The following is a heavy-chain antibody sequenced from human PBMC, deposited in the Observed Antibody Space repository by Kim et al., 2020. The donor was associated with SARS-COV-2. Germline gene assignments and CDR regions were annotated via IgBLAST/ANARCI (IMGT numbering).Heavy chain of an antibody. D-gene: IGHD1-20*01. Sequence: SETLSLTCSVSGGSITSHSYYWGCIRQPPGKGLEWIGSIDHRGTTYYNPSLKSRVTISVDTSKNQFSLKLTSMTAADTAVFYCARSGDGIFDIWGRGTLV. CDR1: GGSITSHSYY. CDR2: IDHRGTT. V-gene: IGHV4-39*07. J-gene: IGHJ3*02. CDR3: ARSGDGIFDI.